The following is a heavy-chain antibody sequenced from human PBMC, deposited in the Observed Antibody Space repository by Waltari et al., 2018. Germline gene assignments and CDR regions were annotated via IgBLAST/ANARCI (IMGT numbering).Heavy chain of an antibody. CDR3: ASQSTTLFDY. V-gene: IGHV3-33*01. CDR2: IWQDGSNE. D-gene: IGHD2-15*01. CDR1: GFTFSRLG. J-gene: IGHJ4*02. Sequence: QVQLVESGGGVVQPGRSLRLSCAASGFTFSRLGMHWVRQAPGKGLDGVAVIWQDGSNEYYVDSVKGRFTISRDNSKNTLYLQMNSLRAEDSAVYYCASQSTTLFDYWGQGTLVTVSS.